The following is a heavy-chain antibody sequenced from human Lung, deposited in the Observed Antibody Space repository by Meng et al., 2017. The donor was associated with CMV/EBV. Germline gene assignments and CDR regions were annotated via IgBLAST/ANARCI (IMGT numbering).Heavy chain of an antibody. CDR1: GGSSSISTW. D-gene: IGHD6-19*01. V-gene: IGHV4-4*02. J-gene: IGHJ4*02. CDR3: ARDPYATGWAG. CDR2: IYHSGGT. Sequence: QMKRQESGPGLVKPSGTLRLTCAVSGGSSSISTWWSWVRQPPWKGLEWIGEIYHSGGTNYNPSLRGRVTISLDKSKNQFSLTLRSVTAADTAVYYCARDPYATGWAGWGQGTLVTVSS.